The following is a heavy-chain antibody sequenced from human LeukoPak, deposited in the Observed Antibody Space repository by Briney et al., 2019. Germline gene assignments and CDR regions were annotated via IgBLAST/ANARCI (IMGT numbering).Heavy chain of an antibody. CDR1: GFSFSDYY. CDR2: ISSSSSTI. D-gene: IGHD3-22*01. V-gene: IGHV3-11*04. CDR3: ARDRYYDSSGYYYDDSYFDY. J-gene: IGHJ4*02. Sequence: GGSLRLSCAASGFSFSDYYMSWIRQAPGKGLEWVSYISSSSSTIYYADSVKGRFTISRDNAKNSLYLQMNSLRDEDTAVYYCARDRYYDSSGYYYDDSYFDYWGQGTLVTVSS.